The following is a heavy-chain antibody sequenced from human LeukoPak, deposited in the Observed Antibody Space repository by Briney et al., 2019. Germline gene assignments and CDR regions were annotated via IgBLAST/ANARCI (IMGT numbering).Heavy chain of an antibody. V-gene: IGHV4-38-2*01. CDR1: GYSISSGYY. CDR2: IYYSGST. D-gene: IGHD3-3*01. Sequence: KPSETLSLTCAVSGYSISSGYYWGWIRQPPGKGLEWIGSIYYSGSTYYDPSLKNRVTISVDTSKNQFSLKLSSVTAADTAAHYCARLYVLRFLEWLSFDYWGQGTLVTVSS. J-gene: IGHJ4*02. CDR3: ARLYVLRFLEWLSFDY.